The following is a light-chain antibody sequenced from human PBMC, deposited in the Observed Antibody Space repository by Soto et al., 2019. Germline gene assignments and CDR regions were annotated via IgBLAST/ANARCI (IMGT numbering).Light chain of an antibody. CDR2: AAS. V-gene: IGKV1-39*01. CDR3: QQSYSTPLT. Sequence: QMTQSPSSLSASAGDRVTITCRASQSISSYLNWYQQKPGKAPKLLIYAASSLQSGVPSRFSGSGSGTDFTLTISSLQPEDFATYYCQQSYSTPLTFGGGTKVEIK. J-gene: IGKJ4*01. CDR1: QSISSY.